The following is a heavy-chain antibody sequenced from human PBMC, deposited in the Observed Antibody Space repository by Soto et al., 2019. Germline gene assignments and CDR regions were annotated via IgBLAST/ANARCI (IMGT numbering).Heavy chain of an antibody. J-gene: IGHJ4*02. V-gene: IGHV1-3*01. CDR1: GYTFTGYA. Sequence: GASVKVSCKASGYTFTGYAMHWVRQAPGQRLEWMGWINAGNGNTKYSQKFQGRVTITRDTSASTAYMELSSLRSEDTAVYYCARAVAVAADFDHWGQGTLVTVSS. CDR2: INAGNGNT. CDR3: ARAVAVAADFDH. D-gene: IGHD6-19*01.